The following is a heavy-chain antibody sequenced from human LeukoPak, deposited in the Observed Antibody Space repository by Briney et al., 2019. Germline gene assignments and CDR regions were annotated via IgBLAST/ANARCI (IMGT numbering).Heavy chain of an antibody. J-gene: IGHJ4*02. Sequence: SETLSLTCTVSGGSVSSGSYYWHRIRQPPGKGLEWIGYIYYTGSTNYNPSLKSRVTISVDTSKNQFSLRVSSVTAADTAVYYCARSYSGSYAVFDYWGQGTLVTVSS. V-gene: IGHV4-61*01. CDR1: GGSVSSGSYY. D-gene: IGHD1-26*01. CDR3: ARSYSGSYAVFDY. CDR2: IYYTGST.